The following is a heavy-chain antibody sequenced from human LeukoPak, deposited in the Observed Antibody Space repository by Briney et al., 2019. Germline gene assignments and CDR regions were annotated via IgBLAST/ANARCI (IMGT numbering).Heavy chain of an antibody. Sequence: GGSLRLSCAASGFTFSSYAMHWVRQAPGKGLEWVAVISYDGSNKYYADSVKGRFTISRDNSKNTLYLQMNSLRAEDTAVYYCARDGQLQYWGQGTLVTVSS. CDR2: ISYDGSNK. D-gene: IGHD5-18*01. V-gene: IGHV3-30-3*01. CDR1: GFTFSSYA. J-gene: IGHJ4*02. CDR3: ARDGQLQY.